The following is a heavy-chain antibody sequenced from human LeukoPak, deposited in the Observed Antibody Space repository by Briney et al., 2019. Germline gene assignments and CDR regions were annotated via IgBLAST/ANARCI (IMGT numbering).Heavy chain of an antibody. CDR1: GFTFSNHW. CDR3: AKTQGYYDC. V-gene: IGHV3-7*03. Sequence: GGSLRLSCAASGFTFSNHWMSWVRQAPGKGLEWVANIKEDGSEKYYVDSVKGRFTISRDNAKNSLYLQMNSLRAEDTAVYYCAKTQGYYDCWGQGTLVTVSS. CDR2: IKEDGSEK. J-gene: IGHJ4*02. D-gene: IGHD3-22*01.